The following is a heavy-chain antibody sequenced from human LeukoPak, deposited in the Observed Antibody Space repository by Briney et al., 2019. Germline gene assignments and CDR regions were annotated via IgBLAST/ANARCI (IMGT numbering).Heavy chain of an antibody. D-gene: IGHD1-26*01. CDR1: GFTFSSYA. CDR3: ASGGIYYGAAFDF. V-gene: IGHV3-30*02. CDR2: IRYDGSNK. Sequence: GGSLRLSCAASGFTFSSYAMSWVRQAPGKGLEWVAFIRYDGSNKYYADSVKGRFTISRDNAKNSLYLQMNSLRAEDTALYYCASGGIYYGAAFDFWGQGTLVTVSS. J-gene: IGHJ4*02.